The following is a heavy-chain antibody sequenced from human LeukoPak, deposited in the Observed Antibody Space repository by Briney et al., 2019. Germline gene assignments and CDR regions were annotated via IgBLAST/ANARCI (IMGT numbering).Heavy chain of an antibody. CDR1: GGSFSGYY. CDR2: INHSGST. Sequence: SETLSLTCAVYGGSFSGYYWSWIRQPPGKGLEWIGEINHSGSTNYNPSLKSRVTISVDTSKNQFSLKLSSVTAADTAVYYCAREGLRYFDWLLNYYMDVWGKVTTVTVSS. CDR3: AREGLRYFDWLLNYYMDV. J-gene: IGHJ6*03. V-gene: IGHV4-34*01. D-gene: IGHD3-9*01.